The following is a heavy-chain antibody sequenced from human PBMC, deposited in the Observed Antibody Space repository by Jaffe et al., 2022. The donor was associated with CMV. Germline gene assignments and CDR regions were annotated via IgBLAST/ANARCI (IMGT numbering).Heavy chain of an antibody. V-gene: IGHV4-34*01. D-gene: IGHD2-2*01. Sequence: QVQLQQWGAGLLKPSETLSLTCAVYGGSFSGYYWSWIRQPPGKGLEWIGEINHSGSTNYNPSLKSRVTISVDTSKNQFSLKLSSVTAADTAVYYCARICREDIVVVPAPGRGSDYRRRTGAFDIWGQGTMVTVSS. CDR2: INHSGST. CDR1: GGSFSGYY. J-gene: IGHJ3*02. CDR3: ARICREDIVVVPAPGRGSDYRRRTGAFDI.